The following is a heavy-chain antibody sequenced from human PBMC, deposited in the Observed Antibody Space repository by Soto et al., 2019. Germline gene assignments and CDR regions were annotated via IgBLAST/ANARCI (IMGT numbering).Heavy chain of an antibody. CDR1: DYTFTSYG. CDR3: ARAFTYGSYWYFDL. CDR2: ISVNNGNT. J-gene: IGHJ2*01. D-gene: IGHD3-10*01. Sequence: QVQLVQSGAEVKKPGDSVKVSCKAFDYTFTSYGITWVRQAPGQGLEWMGWISVNNGNTNYAQKFQGRVTMTTDTSTHTAYMELWTLRSDDTASYYCARAFTYGSYWYFDLWGRGTLVTVSS. V-gene: IGHV1-18*01.